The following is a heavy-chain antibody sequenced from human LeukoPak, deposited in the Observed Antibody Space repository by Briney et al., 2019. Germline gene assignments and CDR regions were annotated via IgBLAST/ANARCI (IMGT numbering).Heavy chain of an antibody. Sequence: GGSLRLSCAASGFTFSSYWMSWVRQAPGKGLEWVANIKQDGSEKYYVDSVKGRFTISRDNAKNSLYLQMNSLRAEDTAVYYCARDSTTKPYYYYYGMDVCGQGTTVTVSS. V-gene: IGHV3-7*01. CDR2: IKQDGSEK. CDR3: ARDSTTKPYYYYYGMDV. CDR1: GFTFSSYW. D-gene: IGHD4-11*01. J-gene: IGHJ6*02.